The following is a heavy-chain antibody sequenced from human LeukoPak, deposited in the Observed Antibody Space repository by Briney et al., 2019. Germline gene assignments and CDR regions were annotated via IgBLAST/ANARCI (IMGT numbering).Heavy chain of an antibody. CDR2: IYTSGST. CDR1: GGSISSGSYY. V-gene: IGHV4-61*02. D-gene: IGHD3-22*01. CDR3: ARHKGANYYDSSAYYYIHRGWLDP. Sequence: SETLSLTCTVSGGSISSGSYYWSWMRQPAGKGLEWIERIYTSGSTNYNPSLKSRVTISVDTSKNQFSLKLRSVTAADTAVYYCARHKGANYYDSSAYYYIHRGWLDPWGQGILVTVSS. J-gene: IGHJ5*02.